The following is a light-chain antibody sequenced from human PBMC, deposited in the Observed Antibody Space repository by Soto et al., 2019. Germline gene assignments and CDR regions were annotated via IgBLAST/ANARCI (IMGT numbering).Light chain of an antibody. CDR2: DAS. CDR1: RSVSSY. V-gene: IGKV3-11*01. CDR3: QQRSNWPPIT. Sequence: IVLTQSPATLSLSPGERATLSCRASRSVSSYLAWYQQKPGQAPRLLIYDASSRVAGIPARFSGSGSGTDFTLTISSLEPEDFAVYYCQQRSNWPPITFGQGTRLEIK. J-gene: IGKJ5*01.